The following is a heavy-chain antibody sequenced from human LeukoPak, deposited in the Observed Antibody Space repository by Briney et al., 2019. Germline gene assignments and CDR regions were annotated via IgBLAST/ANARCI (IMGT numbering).Heavy chain of an antibody. D-gene: IGHD1-14*01. CDR2: IVGSGGTT. J-gene: IGHJ4*02. CDR3: AKPARTDYADY. Sequence: PGGSLRLSCAASGFTFSTYGMDWVRQAPGKGLEWVSGIVGSGGTTYYADSVKGRFTISRDNSKNALYLQMNSLRAKDTAVYYCAKPARTDYADYWGQGTLVTVSS. V-gene: IGHV3-23*01. CDR1: GFTFSTYG.